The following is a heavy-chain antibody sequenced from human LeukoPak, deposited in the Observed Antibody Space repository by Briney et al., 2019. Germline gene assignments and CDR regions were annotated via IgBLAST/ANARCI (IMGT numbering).Heavy chain of an antibody. J-gene: IGHJ4*02. D-gene: IGHD3-16*01. Sequence: GGSLRLSCAASGFIFSPYGMNWVRQAPGKGLEWVSGIIGSGGTTYYADSVRGRFTISRDNSKNTVYLQINNLRDEDTAVYYCAKDDRLLRFLHWGQGTLVTVSS. V-gene: IGHV3-23*01. CDR2: IIGSGGTT. CDR1: GFIFSPYG. CDR3: AKDDRLLRFLH.